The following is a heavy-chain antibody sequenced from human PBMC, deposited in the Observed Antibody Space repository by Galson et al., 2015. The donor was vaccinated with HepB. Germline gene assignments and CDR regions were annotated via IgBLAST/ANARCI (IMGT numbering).Heavy chain of an antibody. J-gene: IGHJ4*02. D-gene: IGHD5-24*01. CDR2: INQDGSAK. V-gene: IGHV3-7*01. CDR3: ARYRRDSGNYYTDY. Sequence: SLRLSCAASGFPFSNYYMTWVRQAPEKGLEWVANINQDGSAKYYVDSVKGRFTISRDNAENSVYLQMTSLRAEDTAVYYCARYRRDSGNYYTDYWGQGTLVTVSS. CDR1: GFPFSNYY.